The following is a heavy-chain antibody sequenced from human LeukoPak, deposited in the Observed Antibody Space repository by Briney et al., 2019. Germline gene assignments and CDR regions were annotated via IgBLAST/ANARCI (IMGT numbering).Heavy chain of an antibody. CDR1: GFIFTNYW. Sequence: SGGSLRLSCAASGFIFTNYWMSWVRQAPGKGLELVANIKQDRSEKYYVDSVKGRFTISRDNAKNSLYLQMNSLRAEDTAVYYCARLREIPVFGVVTKSTSYFDYWGQGTLVTVSS. J-gene: IGHJ4*02. D-gene: IGHD3-3*01. CDR2: IKQDRSEK. V-gene: IGHV3-7*01. CDR3: ARLREIPVFGVVTKSTSYFDY.